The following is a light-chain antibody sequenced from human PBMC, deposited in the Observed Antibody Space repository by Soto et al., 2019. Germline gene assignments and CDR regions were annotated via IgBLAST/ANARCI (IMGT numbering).Light chain of an antibody. CDR1: SSNIGARYD. Sequence: QAVVAQPPSVSGAPGQRVTISCTGSSSNIGARYDVHWYQQLPGTAPKLLIYGNSNRPSGVPDRFSGSKSGTSASLAITGLQPEDEADYYCQSFDSSLSCWVFGGGTKVTVL. J-gene: IGLJ3*02. CDR2: GNS. V-gene: IGLV1-40*01. CDR3: QSFDSSLSCWV.